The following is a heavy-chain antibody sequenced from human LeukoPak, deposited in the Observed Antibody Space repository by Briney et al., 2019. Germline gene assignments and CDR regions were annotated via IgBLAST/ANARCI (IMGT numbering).Heavy chain of an antibody. CDR1: GGSISTYY. V-gene: IGHV4-59*01. D-gene: IGHD3-22*01. CDR3: AREYNYYDSSGWDAFEI. CDR2: IYYSGST. J-gene: IGHJ3*02. Sequence: PSETLSLTCTVSGGSISTYYWNWIRQPPGKGLEWIGYIYYSGSTNYNPSLTGRATISVDTSKNQFSLKLSSVTAADTAVYYCAREYNYYDSSGWDAFEIWGQGTMVTVSS.